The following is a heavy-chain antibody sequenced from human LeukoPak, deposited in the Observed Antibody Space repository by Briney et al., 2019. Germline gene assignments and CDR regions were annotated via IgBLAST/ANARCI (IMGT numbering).Heavy chain of an antibody. V-gene: IGHV3-11*01. D-gene: IGHD3-10*01. CDR1: GFTFSDYY. CDR2: ISSSGSTI. J-gene: IGHJ3*02. Sequence: GGSLRLFCAASGFTFSDYYMSWIRQPPRKGLEWVSYISSSGSTIYYADSVKSRFTISRDNAKNSLYLQMNSLRAEDTAVYYGSSISSTYYYGSGISSGAFDIWGQGTMVTVSS. CDR3: SSISSTYYYGSGISSGAFDI.